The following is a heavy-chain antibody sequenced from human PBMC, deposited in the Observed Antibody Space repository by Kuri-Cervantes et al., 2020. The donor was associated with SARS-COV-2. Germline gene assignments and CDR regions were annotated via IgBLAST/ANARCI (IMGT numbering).Heavy chain of an antibody. Sequence: SETLSLTCAVYGGSFSGYYWRWIRQPPGKGLEWVGEINHSGSTNYNSSLKSRVTISVDTSKNQFSLKLTAVTAADTAVYYCARGRIGYSSGWSYWYFDLWGRGTLVTVSS. J-gene: IGHJ2*01. CDR1: GGSFSGYY. D-gene: IGHD6-19*01. V-gene: IGHV4-34*01. CDR3: ARGRIGYSSGWSYWYFDL. CDR2: INHSGST.